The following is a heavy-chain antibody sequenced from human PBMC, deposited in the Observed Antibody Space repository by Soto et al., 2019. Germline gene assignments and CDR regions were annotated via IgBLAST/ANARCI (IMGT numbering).Heavy chain of an antibody. D-gene: IGHD5-12*01. J-gene: IGHJ3*02. CDR1: GVTLSSYG. CDR2: IWYDGSNK. V-gene: IGHV3-33*01. Sequence: GGSLGLCCAASGVTLSSYGMHWVRQAPGKGLEWVAVIWYDGSNKYYADSVKGRFTISRDNSKNTLYLQMNSLRAEDTAVYYCARPRRGYNPDAFDIWGQGTMVPVSS. CDR3: ARPRRGYNPDAFDI.